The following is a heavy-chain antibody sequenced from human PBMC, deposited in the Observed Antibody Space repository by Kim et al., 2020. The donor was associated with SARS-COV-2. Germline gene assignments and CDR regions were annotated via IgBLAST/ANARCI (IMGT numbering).Heavy chain of an antibody. Sequence: GESLKISCKASGYSFISYWIGWVRQMPGKGLEWMGIIYPGDSDTRYSPSFQGQVTISVVKSISTAYLQWSSLKASDSAVYYCARLSYDTIRFDYWGQGTLVAVSS. J-gene: IGHJ4*02. CDR3: ARLSYDTIRFDY. CDR2: IYPGDSDT. V-gene: IGHV5-51*01. D-gene: IGHD3-10*01. CDR1: GYSFISYW.